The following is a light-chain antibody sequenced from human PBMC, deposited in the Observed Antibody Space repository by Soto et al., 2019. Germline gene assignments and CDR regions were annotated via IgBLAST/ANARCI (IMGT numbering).Light chain of an antibody. CDR2: GNS. V-gene: IGLV1-40*01. CDR3: QSYDSSLRMV. J-gene: IGLJ2*01. Sequence: QAVVTQPPSVSGAPGQRVTISCTGSSSNIGAGYDVHWYQQLPGTAPKLLIYGNSNRPSGVPDRFSGSKSGTSASLAITGLQAKDEADYYCQSYDSSLRMVFGGGTKLTVL. CDR1: SSNIGAGYD.